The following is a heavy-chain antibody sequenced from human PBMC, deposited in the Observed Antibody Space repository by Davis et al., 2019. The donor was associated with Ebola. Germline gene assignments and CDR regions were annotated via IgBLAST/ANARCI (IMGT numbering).Heavy chain of an antibody. CDR2: ISGSGGST. D-gene: IGHD3-22*01. V-gene: IGHV3-23*01. CDR3: AKDLGNYYDSSGYYGWDY. CDR1: GFTFSSYA. Sequence: GGSLRLSCAASGFTFSSYAMSWVRQAPGKGLEWVSAISGSGGSTYYADSAKGRFTISRDNSKNTLYLQMNSLRAEDTAVYYCAKDLGNYYDSSGYYGWDYWGQGTLVTVSS. J-gene: IGHJ4*02.